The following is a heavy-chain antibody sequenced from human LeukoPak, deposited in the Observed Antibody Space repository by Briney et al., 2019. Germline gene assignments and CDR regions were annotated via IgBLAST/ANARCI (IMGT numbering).Heavy chain of an antibody. Sequence: SETLSLTCTVSGGSISSYYWSWIRQPPGKGLEWLGYIYYSGSTNYNPSLKSRVTISVDTSKNQFSLKLSSVTAADTAVYYCAREWSIRGVNSYGMDVWGKGTTVTVSS. D-gene: IGHD3-10*01. J-gene: IGHJ6*04. CDR3: AREWSIRGVNSYGMDV. CDR2: IYYSGST. CDR1: GGSISSYY. V-gene: IGHV4-59*01.